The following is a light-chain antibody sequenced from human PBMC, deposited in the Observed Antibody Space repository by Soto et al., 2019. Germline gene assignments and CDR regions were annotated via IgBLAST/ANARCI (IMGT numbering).Light chain of an antibody. V-gene: IGLV2-8*01. CDR1: SSDVGGYHY. CDR3: SSYADTNNLV. Sequence: QSALTQPPSASGSPGQSVTISCTGTSSDVGGYHYVSWYQQHPGKAPKLMIYEVSERPSGVPDRFSGSKSGNTASLTVSGLQAEDEADYYCSSYADTNNLVFGGGTKLTVL. CDR2: EVS. J-gene: IGLJ2*01.